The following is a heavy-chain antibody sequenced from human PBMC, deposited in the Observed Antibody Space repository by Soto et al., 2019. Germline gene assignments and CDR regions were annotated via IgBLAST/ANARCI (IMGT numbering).Heavy chain of an antibody. Sequence: PGGSLRLSCTASGFTFSSYAMHWVRQAPGKGLEWVAVISYDGSNKYYADSVKGRFTISRDNSKNTLYLQMNSLRAEDTAVYYCXREEGNYYDSSGPPFDYWGQGTLVTVSS. CDR2: ISYDGSNK. D-gene: IGHD3-22*01. CDR1: GFTFSSYA. V-gene: IGHV3-30-3*01. CDR3: XREEGNYYDSSGPPFDY. J-gene: IGHJ4*02.